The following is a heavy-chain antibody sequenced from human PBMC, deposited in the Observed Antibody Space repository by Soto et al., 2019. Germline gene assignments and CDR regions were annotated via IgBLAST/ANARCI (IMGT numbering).Heavy chain of an antibody. CDR1: GFTFSSYW. CDR3: ARDLYQLPHFDY. V-gene: IGHV3-21*01. D-gene: IGHD2-2*01. Sequence: PGGSLRLSCAASGFTFSSYWMHWVRQAPGKGLEWVSSISSSSSYIYYADSVKGRFTISRDNAKNSLYLQMNSLRAEDTAVYYCARDLYQLPHFDYWGQGTLVTVSS. CDR2: ISSSSSYI. J-gene: IGHJ4*02.